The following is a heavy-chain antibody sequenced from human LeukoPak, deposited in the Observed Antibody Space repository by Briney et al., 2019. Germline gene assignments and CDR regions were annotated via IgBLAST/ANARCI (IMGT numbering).Heavy chain of an antibody. CDR3: ARQVGTASSHDFGH. D-gene: IGHD2-21*02. Sequence: ASVKVSCKASGYTFTTYVLNWVRQAPGQGFEWMGFINTYTRNPTYAQGFTGRVVFSLDTSFSTAYLQISNLKAEDTAVYYCARQVGTASSHDFGHWGHGTLVTVSS. CDR2: INTYTRNP. J-gene: IGHJ4*01. V-gene: IGHV7-4-1*02. CDR1: GYTFTTYV.